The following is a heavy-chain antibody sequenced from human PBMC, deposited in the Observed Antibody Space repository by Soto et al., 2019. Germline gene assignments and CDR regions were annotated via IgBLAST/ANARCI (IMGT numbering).Heavy chain of an antibody. D-gene: IGHD2-15*01. CDR2: IIPIFGTP. J-gene: IGHJ5*02. CDR3: ARGLECRGYCLDKPTWFGP. Sequence: SVKVSCKASGGTFSTYTFSWVRQAPGQGLEWMGRIIPIFGTPYYAQKFQGRVTITADKSTSTVYMELSSLGSDDTAVYFCARGLECRGYCLDKPTWFGPWGQGTLVTVS. CDR1: GGTFSTYT. V-gene: IGHV1-69*06.